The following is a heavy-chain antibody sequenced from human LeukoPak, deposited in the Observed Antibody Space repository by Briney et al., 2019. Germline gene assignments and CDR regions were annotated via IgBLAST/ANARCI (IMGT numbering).Heavy chain of an antibody. J-gene: IGHJ6*02. Sequence: GGSLRLSCAASGFIFSSYSMNWVRQAPGKGLEWVSSISSSSSYIYYADSVKGRFTISRDNAKNSLYLQMNSLRVEDTAMYYCARVGCSGGRCPGYGMDVWGQGTTVTVSS. D-gene: IGHD2-15*01. CDR1: GFIFSSYS. V-gene: IGHV3-21*01. CDR3: ARVGCSGGRCPGYGMDV. CDR2: ISSSSSYI.